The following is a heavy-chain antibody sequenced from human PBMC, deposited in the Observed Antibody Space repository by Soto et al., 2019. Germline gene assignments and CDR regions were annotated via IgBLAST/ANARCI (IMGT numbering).Heavy chain of an antibody. V-gene: IGHV4-4*02. Sequence: TSETLSLTCAVSGDSISSDKWWSWVRQPPGKGLEWIGKIHHSGRTNYNPSLKSRVTILVEKSKNQVSLELSSMTAADTAVYYCARGGDWQFDYWGQGTLVTVSS. D-gene: IGHD2-21*02. CDR1: GDSISSDKW. CDR3: ARGGDWQFDY. J-gene: IGHJ4*02. CDR2: IHHSGRT.